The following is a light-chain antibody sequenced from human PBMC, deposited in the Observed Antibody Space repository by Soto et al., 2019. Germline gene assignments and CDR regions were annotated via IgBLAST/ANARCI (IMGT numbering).Light chain of an antibody. J-gene: IGKJ1*01. Sequence: EVVMTQSPDTLSVSPGEGATLSCRASQSVSNNLAWYQQKPGQAPRLLIYGASTRATGISARFSGSGSGTEFTLTISSLQPEDFAVYYCQQYNNWPQAFGQGTKVDIK. V-gene: IGKV3-15*01. CDR1: QSVSNN. CDR2: GAS. CDR3: QQYNNWPQA.